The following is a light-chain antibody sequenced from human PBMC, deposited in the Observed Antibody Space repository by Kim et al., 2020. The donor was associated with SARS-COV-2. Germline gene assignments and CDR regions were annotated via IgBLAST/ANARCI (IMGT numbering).Light chain of an antibody. CDR2: GTS. CDR3: QQLNDYPPKT. Sequence: SVGHRVTITCRASQGIYNDLAWYQQKPGKAPKLLIYGTSTLHSGVPSRFSGSGSGTEFTLTISSLQPEDLAVYYCQQLNDYPPKTFGQGTKVDIK. CDR1: QGIYND. V-gene: IGKV1-9*01. J-gene: IGKJ1*01.